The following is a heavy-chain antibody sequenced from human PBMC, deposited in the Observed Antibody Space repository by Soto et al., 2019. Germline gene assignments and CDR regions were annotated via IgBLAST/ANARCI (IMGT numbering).Heavy chain of an antibody. D-gene: IGHD6-6*01. CDR2: IYYSGRT. Sequence: PSETLSLTCTVSGGSISSGGYYWSWIRQHPGKGLEWIGYIYYSGRTYYNPSLHSRVSIAVDTTENQFSLKLTSVTAADTSVYYCTRGSFSSSSSWFDPWGRGTLVTVPS. CDR1: GGSISSGGYY. CDR3: TRGSFSSSSSWFDP. V-gene: IGHV4-31*03. J-gene: IGHJ5*02.